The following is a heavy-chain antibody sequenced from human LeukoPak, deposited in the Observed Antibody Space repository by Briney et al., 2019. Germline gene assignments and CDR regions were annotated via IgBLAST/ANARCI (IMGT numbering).Heavy chain of an antibody. CDR1: GGSISDYF. CDR3: ARRGYYMDV. CDR2: VYNSGNT. Sequence: SETLSLTCTVSGGSISDYFWSWIRQPPGKGLEWIGYVYNSGNTNYNPSLKSRVTISVDTSKNQLSLKLSSVTAADTAVYYCARRGYYMDVWGKGITVTVSS. J-gene: IGHJ6*03. V-gene: IGHV4-59*01.